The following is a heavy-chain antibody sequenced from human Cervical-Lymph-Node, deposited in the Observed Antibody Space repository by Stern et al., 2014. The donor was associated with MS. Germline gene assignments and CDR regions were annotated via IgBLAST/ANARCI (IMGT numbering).Heavy chain of an antibody. Sequence: QITLKESGPTLVKPTQTLTLKCIFSGFLLTTSGVGGGWIRQPPGKALEWLGFIYWDGDKRYSPSLKRRITITKDSSKNQVVLTMTNMDPVDTATYYCIHTSPRVPGIDYWGQGTLVTVSS. CDR3: IHTSPRVPGIDY. J-gene: IGHJ4*02. CDR1: GFLLTTSGVG. CDR2: IYWDGDK. V-gene: IGHV2-5*02. D-gene: IGHD6-13*01.